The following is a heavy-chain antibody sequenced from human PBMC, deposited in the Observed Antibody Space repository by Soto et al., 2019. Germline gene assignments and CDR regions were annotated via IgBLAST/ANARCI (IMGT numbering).Heavy chain of an antibody. V-gene: IGHV4-30-2*01. CDR2: LYHSGST. CDR3: ARAGGLGAVAVDS. CDR1: GGSISSGGSS. J-gene: IGHJ4*02. D-gene: IGHD6-19*01. Sequence: QLQLQESGSGLVKPSQTLSLTCAVSGGSISSGGSSWSWIRQPPGKGLEWIGYLYHSGSTYYNPSLKSRVTISVDRSKNQFSLKLSSVTAADMAVYYCARAGGLGAVAVDSWGQGTLVTVSS.